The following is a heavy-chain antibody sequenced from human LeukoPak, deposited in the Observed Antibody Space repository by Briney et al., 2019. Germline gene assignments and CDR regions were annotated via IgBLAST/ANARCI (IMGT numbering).Heavy chain of an antibody. Sequence: GGSLRLSCAASGFTFSSYWMSWVRQAPGKGLEWVANIKQDGSEKYYVDSVKGRFTISRDNAKNSLYLQMNSLRAEDTAVYYCARDLLLEWWRDDAFDIWGQGTMVTVSS. CDR2: IKQDGSEK. CDR1: GFTFSSYW. J-gene: IGHJ3*02. V-gene: IGHV3-7*01. D-gene: IGHD2-15*01. CDR3: ARDLLLEWWRDDAFDI.